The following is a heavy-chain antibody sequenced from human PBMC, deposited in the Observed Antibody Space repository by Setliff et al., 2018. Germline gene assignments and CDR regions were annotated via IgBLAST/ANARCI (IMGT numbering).Heavy chain of an antibody. J-gene: IGHJ3*02. V-gene: IGHV4-61*02. D-gene: IGHD3-10*01. CDR1: GGSISSGSYY. CDR3: ARRPTGPGAPFDI. Sequence: PSETLSLTCTVSGGSISSGSYYWSWIRQPAGKGLEWIGRIYSSGSTKYNPSLKNRATISMDTPKIQFSLKLISVTAADTALYFCARRPTGPGAPFDIWGHGTMVTVSS. CDR2: IYSSGST.